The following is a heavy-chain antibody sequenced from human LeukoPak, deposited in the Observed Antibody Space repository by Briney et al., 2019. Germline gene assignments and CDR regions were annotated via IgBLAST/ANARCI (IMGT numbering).Heavy chain of an antibody. Sequence: PSETLSLTCTVSGGSISSSSYYWGWIRQPPGKGLEWIGSIYYSASTYYNPSLKSRVTISVDTSKNQFSLKLSSVTAADTAVYYCARVVELWSHEIDAFDIWGQGTMVTVSS. CDR3: ARVVELWSHEIDAFDI. D-gene: IGHD5-18*01. CDR1: GGSISSSSYY. V-gene: IGHV4-39*07. CDR2: IYYSAST. J-gene: IGHJ3*02.